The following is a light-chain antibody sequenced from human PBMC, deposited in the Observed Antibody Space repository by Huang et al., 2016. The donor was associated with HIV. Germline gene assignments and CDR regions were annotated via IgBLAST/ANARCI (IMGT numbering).Light chain of an antibody. CDR3: MQALETPRT. CDR2: LWY. J-gene: IGKJ5*01. CDR1: QSLLHSSGYND. Sequence: DIVMTQSPLSLPVTPGGPAPISCRSSQSLLHSSGYNDLDWYVQKPGQSPQLLIYLWYNRASGVPDRFSCSGSVTDFTLKISRVEAEDVGVYYCMQALETPRTFGQGTRLEIK. V-gene: IGKV2-28*01.